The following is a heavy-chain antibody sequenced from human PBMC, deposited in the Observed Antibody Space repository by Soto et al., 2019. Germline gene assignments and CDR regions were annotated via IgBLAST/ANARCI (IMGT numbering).Heavy chain of an antibody. Sequence: ASVKVSCKVSGYTLTELSMHLVRQAPGKGLEWMGGFDPEDGETIYAQKFQGRVTMTEDTSTDTAYMELSSLRSEDTAVYYCAKMGPVGGNSEYYYYGMDVWGQGTTVTVSS. CDR1: GYTLTELS. J-gene: IGHJ6*02. CDR2: FDPEDGET. V-gene: IGHV1-24*01. CDR3: AKMGPVGGNSEYYYYGMDV. D-gene: IGHD2-21*02.